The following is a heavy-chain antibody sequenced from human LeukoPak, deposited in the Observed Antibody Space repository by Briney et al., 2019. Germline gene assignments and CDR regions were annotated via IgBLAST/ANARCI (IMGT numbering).Heavy chain of an antibody. V-gene: IGHV3-23*01. CDR2: IGASGGNT. CDR1: EFTFSSYA. D-gene: IGHD4-17*01. CDR3: AKGTTFRDYLGNGYFDY. J-gene: IGHJ4*02. Sequence: GGSLRLSCAASEFTFSSYAMSWVRQAPGKGLEWVSAIGASGGNTYYADSVKGRFTISRDNSKNTLYLQMNSLRAEDTATYYCAKGTTFRDYLGNGYFDYCGEGTLVTVSS.